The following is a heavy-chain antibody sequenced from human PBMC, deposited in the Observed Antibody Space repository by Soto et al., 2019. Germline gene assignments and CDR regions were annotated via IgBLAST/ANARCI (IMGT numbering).Heavy chain of an antibody. CDR1: GYTFTSYY. D-gene: IGHD3-9*01. CDR2: INPSGGST. Sequence: RASVKVSCKASGYTFTSYYMHWVRQAPGQGLEWMGIINPSGGSTSYAQKFQGRVTMTRDTSTSTVYMELSSLRSEDTAVYYCARAPAPHSYYDILTGYRYYGMDVWGQGTTVTVSS. J-gene: IGHJ6*02. V-gene: IGHV1-46*01. CDR3: ARAPAPHSYYDILTGYRYYGMDV.